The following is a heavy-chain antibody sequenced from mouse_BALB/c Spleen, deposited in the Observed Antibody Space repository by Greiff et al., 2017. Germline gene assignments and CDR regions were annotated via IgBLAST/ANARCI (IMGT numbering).Heavy chain of an antibody. Sequence: EVQLQESGAELVKPGASVKLSCTASGFNIKDTYMHWVKQRPEQGLEWIGRIDPANGNTKYDPKFQGKATITADTSSNTAYLQLSSLTSEDTAVYYCASGDYRYDAMDYWGQGTSVTVSS. CDR2: IDPANGNT. J-gene: IGHJ4*01. D-gene: IGHD2-14*01. CDR1: GFNIKDTY. CDR3: ASGDYRYDAMDY. V-gene: IGHV14-3*02.